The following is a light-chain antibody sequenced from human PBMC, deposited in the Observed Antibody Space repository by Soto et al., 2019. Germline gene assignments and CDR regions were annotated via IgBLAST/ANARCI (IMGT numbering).Light chain of an antibody. CDR2: GAS. CDR3: QHFGNSLWT. CDR1: QSVSNY. Sequence: EIVLTQSPATLSLSPGERATLSCRASQSVSNYLAWYQQKSGQAPRLLIYGASSRAIHTPDRFSGSGSGTDFTLTISGLEPEDFAVYYCQHFGNSLWTFGQGTKVDIK. J-gene: IGKJ1*01. V-gene: IGKV3-11*01.